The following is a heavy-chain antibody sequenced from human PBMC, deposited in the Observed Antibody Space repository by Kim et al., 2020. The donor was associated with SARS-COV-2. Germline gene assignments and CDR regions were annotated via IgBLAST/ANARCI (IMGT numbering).Heavy chain of an antibody. CDR2: T. V-gene: IGHV4-34*01. CDR3: ARAPEHYGMDV. J-gene: IGHJ6*02. Sequence: TNDNPSLKRRVTISVDTSKNQFSLKLSSVTAADTAVYYCARAPEHYGMDVWGQGTTVTVSS.